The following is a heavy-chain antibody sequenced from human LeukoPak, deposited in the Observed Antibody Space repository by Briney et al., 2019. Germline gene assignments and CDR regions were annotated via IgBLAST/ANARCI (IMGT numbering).Heavy chain of an antibody. CDR3: ARGGDGDILTXLVFDY. CDR1: GYRFTSXX. J-gene: IGHJ4*02. V-gene: IGHV1-18*01. Sequence: SFKAXGYRFTSXXXXXVRXAPGXGLEXXGXIXXYNGNTNYAQKLQGRVTMTTDTSTSTAYMELRSLRSDDTAVYYCARGGDGDILTXLVFDYWGQGTLVTVSS. D-gene: IGHD3-9*01. CDR2: IXXYNGNT.